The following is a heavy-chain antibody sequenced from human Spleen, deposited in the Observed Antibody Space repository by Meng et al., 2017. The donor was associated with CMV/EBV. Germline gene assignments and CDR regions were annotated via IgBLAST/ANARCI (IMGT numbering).Heavy chain of an antibody. CDR1: GYTFTSYA. J-gene: IGHJ4*02. CDR2: SNAGNGNT. D-gene: IGHD3-3*01. Sequence: ASVKVSCKASGYTFTSYAMHWVRQAPGQRLEWMGWSNAGNGNTKYSQEFQGRVTITRDTSASTAYMELSSLRSEDTAVYYCAGGPYYDFWSGYYLDYWGQGTLVTVSS. CDR3: AGGPYYDFWSGYYLDY. V-gene: IGHV1-3*02.